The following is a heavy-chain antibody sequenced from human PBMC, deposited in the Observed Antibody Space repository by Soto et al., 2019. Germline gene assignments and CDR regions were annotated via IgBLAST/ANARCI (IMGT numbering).Heavy chain of an antibody. CDR2: ISAYNGNT. CDR3: ARDCGEQARFDT. Sequence: QVQLVQSGAEVKKPGASVKVSCKASGYTFTSYGISWVRQAPGQGLEWMGWISAYNGNTNYAQKLQGRVTMTTDTSTITAYMELWSPRSDATAVYYFARDCGEQARFDTWGHVTLVTVSS. V-gene: IGHV1-18*01. CDR1: GYTFTSYG. D-gene: IGHD4-17*01. J-gene: IGHJ5*01.